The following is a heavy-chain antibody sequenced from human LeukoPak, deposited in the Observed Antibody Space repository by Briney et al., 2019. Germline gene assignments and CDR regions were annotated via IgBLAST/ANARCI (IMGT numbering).Heavy chain of an antibody. Sequence: SETLSLTCAVYGGSFSGYYWSWIRQPPGKGLEWIGEINHSGSTNYNPSLKSRVTISVDTSKNQFSLKLSSVTAADTAVYYCARGAAPNAYYYYYYGMDVWGQGTTVTVSS. CDR2: INHSGST. V-gene: IGHV4-34*01. CDR3: ARGAAPNAYYYYYYGMDV. J-gene: IGHJ6*02. D-gene: IGHD1-1*01. CDR1: GGSFSGYY.